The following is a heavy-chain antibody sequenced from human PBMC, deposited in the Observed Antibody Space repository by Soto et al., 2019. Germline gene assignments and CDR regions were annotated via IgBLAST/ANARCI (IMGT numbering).Heavy chain of an antibody. CDR1: GYSFTSYW. Sequence: GESLKISCKGSGYSFTSYWIGWVRQMPGKGLEWMGIIYPGDSDTRYSPSFQGQVTISADKSISTAYLQWSSLKASDTAMYYCARCRDYGDYSRPYYYYYYYMDVWGKGTTVTVSS. J-gene: IGHJ6*03. CDR2: IYPGDSDT. V-gene: IGHV5-51*01. CDR3: ARCRDYGDYSRPYYYYYYYMDV. D-gene: IGHD4-17*01.